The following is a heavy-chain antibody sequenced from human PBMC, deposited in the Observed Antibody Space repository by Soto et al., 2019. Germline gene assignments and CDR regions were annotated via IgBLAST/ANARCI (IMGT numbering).Heavy chain of an antibody. D-gene: IGHD4-4*01. V-gene: IGHV1-3*01. CDR3: ARDSLHDYRNYAWLDP. J-gene: IGHJ5*02. CDR1: GYTFTSYA. CDR2: INAGNGNT. Sequence: ASVKVSCKASGYTFTSYAMHWVRQAPGQRLEWMGWINAGNGNTKYSQKFQGRVTITRDTSASTAYMELSSLRSEDTAVYYCARDSLHDYRNYAWLDPWGQGTLVTVSS.